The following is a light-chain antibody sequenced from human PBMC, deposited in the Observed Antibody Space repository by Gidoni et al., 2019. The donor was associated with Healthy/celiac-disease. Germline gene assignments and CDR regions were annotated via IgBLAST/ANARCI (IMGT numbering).Light chain of an antibody. J-gene: IGKJ1*01. CDR3: QQANSVPPTWT. Sequence: DIQMTQSPSSVSASVGDRVTTTCRASQGMSSWLAWYKQKPSKAPKLLIYAASSLKRGVPSRFSGSGSGTDFTLTISSRKPEDVATDYCQQANSVPPTWTFGQGTKVEIK. CDR1: QGMSSW. CDR2: AAS. V-gene: IGKV1-12*01.